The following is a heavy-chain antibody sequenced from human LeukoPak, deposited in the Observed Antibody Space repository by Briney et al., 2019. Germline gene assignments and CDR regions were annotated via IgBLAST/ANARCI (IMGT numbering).Heavy chain of an antibody. J-gene: IGHJ4*02. CDR1: GYTFTGYY. CDR3: AKDPSIGGHPDH. V-gene: IGHV1-2*02. Sequence: ASVKVSCKASGYTFTGYYMHWVRQAPGQRLEWMGWINPNSGVTYYAQRFQGRVAMTRDTSISTAYMELSRLRSDDTAVYYCAKDPSIGGHPDHWGQGTLVTVSS. CDR2: INPNSGVT. D-gene: IGHD3-16*01.